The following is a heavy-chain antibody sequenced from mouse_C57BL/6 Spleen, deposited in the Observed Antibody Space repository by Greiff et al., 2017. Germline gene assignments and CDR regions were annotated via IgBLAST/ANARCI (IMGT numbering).Heavy chain of an antibody. CDR1: GYSITSGYD. D-gene: IGHD1-1*01. J-gene: IGHJ1*03. V-gene: IGHV3-1*01. Sequence: EVQLKESGPGMVKPSQSLSLTCTVTGYSITSGYDWHWIRHFPGNKLEWMGYISYSGSPNYNPSLKSRISITHDTSKNHFFLKLNSVTTEDTATYYCARDRGIYYYGSSYGYFDVWGTGTTVTVSS. CDR2: ISYSGSP. CDR3: ARDRGIYYYGSSYGYFDV.